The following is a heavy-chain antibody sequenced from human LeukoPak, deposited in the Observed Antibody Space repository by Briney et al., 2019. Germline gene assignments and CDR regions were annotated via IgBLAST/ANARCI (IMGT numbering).Heavy chain of an antibody. V-gene: IGHV4-39*01. D-gene: IGHD1-26*01. J-gene: IGHJ4*02. CDR3: ARRLLWELLTFDY. CDR1: GGSISSSSYY. Sequence: PSETLSLTCTVSGGSISSSSYYWGWIRQPPGKGLEWIGSNYYSGSTYYNPSLKSRVTISVDTSKNQFSLKLSSVTAADTAVYYCARRLLWELLTFDYWGQGTLVTVSS. CDR2: NYYSGST.